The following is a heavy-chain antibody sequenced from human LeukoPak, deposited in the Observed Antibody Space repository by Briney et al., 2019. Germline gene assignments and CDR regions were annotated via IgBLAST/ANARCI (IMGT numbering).Heavy chain of an antibody. CDR1: GFTFSDFY. J-gene: IGHJ4*02. V-gene: IGHV3-11*04. CDR3: ARGDTKYCSSASCHNPFDY. CDR2: ITNSGSTI. D-gene: IGHD2-2*02. Sequence: GGSLRLSCAASGFTFSDFYMGWIRQAPGKGLECVSYITNSGSTIYYADSVKGRFTISRDNAKNSLYLQMNSLRAEDTAVYYCARGDTKYCSSASCHNPFDYWGQGTLVTVSS.